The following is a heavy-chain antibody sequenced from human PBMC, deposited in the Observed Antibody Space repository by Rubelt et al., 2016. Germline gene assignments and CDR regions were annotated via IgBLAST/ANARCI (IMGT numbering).Heavy chain of an antibody. CDR3: ARGYSGYDTYHFDY. J-gene: IGHJ4*02. Sequence: SGSTIYYADSVKGRFTISRDNAKNSLYLQMNSLRAEDTAVYYCARGYSGYDTYHFDYWGQGTLVTVSS. D-gene: IGHD5-12*01. CDR2: SGSTI. V-gene: IGHV3-11*01.